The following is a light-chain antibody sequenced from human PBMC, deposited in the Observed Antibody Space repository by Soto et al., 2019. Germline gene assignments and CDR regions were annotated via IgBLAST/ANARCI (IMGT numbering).Light chain of an antibody. CDR1: QSLLNSDDGNTY. Sequence: DIVMTQTPLSLPVTPGEPASISCRSSQSLLNSDDGNTYLDWYLQKPGQSPQLLIYTLSYRASXGXDXXSGSGSGSDFTLKISRVEAEDVGVYYCMQRREFPWTFGQGTKVEIK. J-gene: IGKJ1*01. CDR3: MQRREFPWT. V-gene: IGKV2-40*01. CDR2: TLS.